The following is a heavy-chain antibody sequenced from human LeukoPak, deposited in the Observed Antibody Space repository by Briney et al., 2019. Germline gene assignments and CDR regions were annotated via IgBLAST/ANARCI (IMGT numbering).Heavy chain of an antibody. CDR2: INDSGTT. CDR3: VRGLSASNDFKWFES. CDR1: GGTIRGSW. D-gene: IGHD1-1*01. J-gene: IGHJ5*01. Sequence: SETLSLTCSVSGGTIRGSWWSWIRQPAGKGPEWMGRINDSGTTRYDPSLKSRLTMSVDTSKDQFSLKLTSVTAADTAVYYCVRGLSASNDFKWFESWGRGILVTVSS. V-gene: IGHV4-4*07.